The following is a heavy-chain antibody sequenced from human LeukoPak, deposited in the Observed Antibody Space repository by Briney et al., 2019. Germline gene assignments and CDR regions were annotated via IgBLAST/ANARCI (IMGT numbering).Heavy chain of an antibody. CDR2: IIPIFGTA. J-gene: IGHJ6*03. Sequence: GASVKVSCKASGGTFSSYAISWVRQAPGQGLEWMGGIIPIFGTANYAQKFQGRVTITTDESTSTAYMELSSLRSEDTAVYYCARGHRENYYYYMDVWGKGTTVTVSS. CDR3: ARGHRENYYYYMDV. V-gene: IGHV1-69*05. D-gene: IGHD5-24*01. CDR1: GGTFSSYA.